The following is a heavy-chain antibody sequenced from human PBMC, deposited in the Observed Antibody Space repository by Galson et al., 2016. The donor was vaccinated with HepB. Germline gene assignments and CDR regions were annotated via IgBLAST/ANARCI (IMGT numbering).Heavy chain of an antibody. D-gene: IGHD3-3*01. CDR1: GFSVYV. J-gene: IGHJ6*02. Sequence: SLRLSCAASGFSVYVMSWVRQAPGKGLEWVATFSGYESSAFYADSVKGRFTIARDSSKKTLFLQMNSLRVDDTARYFCAKDLHSDIARSSSDFWRGLARRQSAGDSDMDVWGQGTTVIVSS. CDR2: FSGYESSA. V-gene: IGHV3-23*01. CDR3: AKDLHSDIARSSSDFWRGLARRQSAGDSDMDV.